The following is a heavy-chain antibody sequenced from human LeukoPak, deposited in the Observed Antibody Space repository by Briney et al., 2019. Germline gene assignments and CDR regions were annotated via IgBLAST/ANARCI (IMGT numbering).Heavy chain of an antibody. J-gene: IGHJ4*02. Sequence: PSETLSLTCTVSGGSISSSSYYWGWIRQPPGKGLEWIGSIYYSGSTYYNPSLKSRVTISVDTSKNQFSLKLSSATAADTAVYYCARILRGSYFDYWGQGTLVTVSS. CDR3: ARILRGSYFDY. CDR2: IYYSGST. CDR1: GGSISSSSYY. D-gene: IGHD3-16*01. V-gene: IGHV4-39*01.